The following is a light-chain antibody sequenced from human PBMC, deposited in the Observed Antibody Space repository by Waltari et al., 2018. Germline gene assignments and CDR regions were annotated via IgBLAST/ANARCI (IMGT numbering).Light chain of an antibody. J-gene: IGKJ3*01. CDR2: ASS. CDR1: QNINNY. V-gene: IGKV1-39*01. CDR3: QQSSSSPIT. Sequence: DIQMTQSPSSLSASVGGRVIITCRASQNINNYLNWYQQKPGKAPKLLIYASSNLQGGVPSRFSGDGSGTDFTLTISTLQPEDFATYYCQQSSSSPITFGPGTKVDVK.